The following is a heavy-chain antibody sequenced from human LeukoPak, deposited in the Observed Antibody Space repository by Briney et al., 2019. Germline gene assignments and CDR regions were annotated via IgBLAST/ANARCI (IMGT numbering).Heavy chain of an antibody. CDR2: IFYTGKT. J-gene: IGHJ2*01. Sequence: SETLSLTCTVSGGGLSYYWGWIRQPPGKGLEWIGTIFYTGKTYYNPSLKSRVTISVDTSKNQFSLKLSSVTAADTAVYYCARTSYGGNCWYFDLWGRGTLVTVSS. V-gene: IGHV4-59*02. CDR1: GGGLSYY. CDR3: ARTSYGGNCWYFDL. D-gene: IGHD4-23*01.